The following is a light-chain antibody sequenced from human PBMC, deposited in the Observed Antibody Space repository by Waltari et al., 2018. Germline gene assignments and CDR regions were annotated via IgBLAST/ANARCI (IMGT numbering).Light chain of an antibody. J-gene: IGKJ4*01. Sequence: IVLTPSPDTLPSSPGERATLSCRASQAIGHNFLVWYQQKPGQAPRLLIHGASRRATGVPDRFSGSGSGTDFALTISRLEVEDFAVYYCEQYDGSVLTFGGGTKLEIK. V-gene: IGKV3-20*01. CDR3: EQYDGSVLT. CDR2: GAS. CDR1: QAIGHNF.